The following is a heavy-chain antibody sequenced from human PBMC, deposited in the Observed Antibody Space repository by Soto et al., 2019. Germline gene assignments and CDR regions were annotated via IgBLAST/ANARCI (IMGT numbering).Heavy chain of an antibody. J-gene: IGHJ6*02. CDR1: GGTFSSYA. V-gene: IGHV1-69*06. Sequence: QVQLVQSGAEVKKPGSSVKVSCKASGGTFSSYAISWVRQAPGQGLEWMGGIIPIFGTANYAQKFQGRVTITADKSTSTAYMELSSLRSEDTAVYYCAKIPQAVAGTLWRANYYYYGMDVWGQGTTVTVSS. CDR3: AKIPQAVAGTLWRANYYYYGMDV. CDR2: IIPIFGTA. D-gene: IGHD6-19*01.